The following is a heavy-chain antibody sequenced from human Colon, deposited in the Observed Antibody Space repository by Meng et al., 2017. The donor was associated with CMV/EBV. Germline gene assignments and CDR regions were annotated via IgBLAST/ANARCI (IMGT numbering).Heavy chain of an antibody. Sequence: EVHVFGSGGGLGEPGRTLRLSCAASGFTVSSNYMSCGRQAPGKGLEWVSDIYSGGSTYYADSVKGRFTMSRDNSKNTRYLQMNSLRAEDTAVYYCARDSSSWYADYWGQGTLVTVSS. CDR3: ARDSSSWYADY. J-gene: IGHJ4*02. CDR1: GFTVSSNY. CDR2: IYSGGST. V-gene: IGHV3-66*01. D-gene: IGHD6-13*01.